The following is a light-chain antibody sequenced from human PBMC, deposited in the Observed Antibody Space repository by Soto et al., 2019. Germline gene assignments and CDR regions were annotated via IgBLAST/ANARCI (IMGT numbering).Light chain of an antibody. V-gene: IGKV3-20*01. CDR3: QQYVTAPRT. Sequence: EMVLTQSPGTLSLSPGERATLSCRASQGLTSNFLAWYQQKPGQAPSFLIYGASNRETGVPDRFSGGGAGTEFTLTISRLEPEDFAVDFCQQYVTAPRTFGQGTKVDIK. J-gene: IGKJ1*01. CDR1: QGLTSNF. CDR2: GAS.